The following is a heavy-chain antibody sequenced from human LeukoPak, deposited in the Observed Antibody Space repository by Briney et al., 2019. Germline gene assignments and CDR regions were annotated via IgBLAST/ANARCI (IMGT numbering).Heavy chain of an antibody. CDR3: ATYSSGWYRGWFDP. CDR2: IYYSRST. J-gene: IGHJ5*02. V-gene: IGHV4-39*01. Sequence: SETLCLTCTVSGGSINSSSYYWGWIRQPPAKGVEWIGSIYYSRSTYYNPSLKSRVTISVDTSKNQFSLKLSSVTAADTAVYYCATYSSGWYRGWFDPWGQGTLVTVSS. CDR1: GGSINSSSYY. D-gene: IGHD6-19*01.